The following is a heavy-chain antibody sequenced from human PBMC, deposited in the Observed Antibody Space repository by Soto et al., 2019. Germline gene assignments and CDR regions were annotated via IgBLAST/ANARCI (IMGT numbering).Heavy chain of an antibody. D-gene: IGHD3-10*01. CDR3: AKDVCGSGTFCHFDY. Sequence: EVQLLESGGGVVQPGGSLRLSCASEFTFTSYAMSWVRQAPGKGLEWVSAVGSDGGSTYYAVSVRGRFTVSRDNSQNTRYLQMNNLRAEDTAVYYCAKDVCGSGTFCHFDYWGQGTLVTVSS. CDR1: EFTFTSYA. V-gene: IGHV3-23*01. CDR2: VGSDGGST. J-gene: IGHJ4*02.